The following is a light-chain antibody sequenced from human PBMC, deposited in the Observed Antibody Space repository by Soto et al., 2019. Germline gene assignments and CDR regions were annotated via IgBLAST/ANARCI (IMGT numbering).Light chain of an antibody. CDR3: CSYAGSYTGV. CDR2: DVT. Sequence: QSALTQPRSVSGSPGQSVTISCTGTSSDVGGYNFVSWYQQHPGKAPKLMIYDVTKRPSGVPDRFSGSKSGITASLTISGLQAEDEADYYCCSYAGSYTGVFGGGTKVTVL. V-gene: IGLV2-11*01. J-gene: IGLJ3*02. CDR1: SSDVGGYNF.